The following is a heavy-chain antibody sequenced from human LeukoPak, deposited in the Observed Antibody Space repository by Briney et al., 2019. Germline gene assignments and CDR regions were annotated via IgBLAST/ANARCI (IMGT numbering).Heavy chain of an antibody. Sequence: SETLSLTCTVSGGSISSYYWSWIRQPAGKGLEWIGRIYTSGSTNYNPSLKSRVTMSVDTSKNQFSLKLSSVTAADTAVYYCARVPPIYDSSGFQMGWFDPWGQGTLVTVSS. D-gene: IGHD3-22*01. CDR1: GGSISSYY. CDR3: ARVPPIYDSSGFQMGWFDP. CDR2: IYTSGST. V-gene: IGHV4-4*07. J-gene: IGHJ5*02.